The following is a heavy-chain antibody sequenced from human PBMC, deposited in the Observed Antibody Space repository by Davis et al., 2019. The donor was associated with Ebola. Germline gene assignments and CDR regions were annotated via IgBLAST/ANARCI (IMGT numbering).Heavy chain of an antibody. CDR2: LYNRETT. CDR1: GFIVSINY. J-gene: IGHJ6*04. V-gene: IGHV4-39*01. Sequence: GSLRLSCAASGFIVSINYMTWVRQAPGKGLEWIGSLYNRETTYYNPSLKSRVTIDVDTSNNQLSLRLTSVTAADTAVYYCASQHYYSYDMDVWGKGTTVTVSS. CDR3: ASQHYYSYDMDV.